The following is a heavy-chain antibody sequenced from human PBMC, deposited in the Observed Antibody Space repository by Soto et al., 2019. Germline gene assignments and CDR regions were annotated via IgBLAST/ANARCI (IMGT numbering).Heavy chain of an antibody. J-gene: IGHJ6*02. Sequence: GGSLRLSCAASGFTFSSYSMNWVRQAPGQGLEWVSYISGSSRTIYYADSVRGRFTISRDNDKNSLYLQMSSLRDEDTAVYFCARLVGATAYYYYDMDVWGQGTTVTVSS. CDR2: ISGSSRTI. D-gene: IGHD1-26*01. V-gene: IGHV3-48*02. CDR3: ARLVGATAYYYYDMDV. CDR1: GFTFSSYS.